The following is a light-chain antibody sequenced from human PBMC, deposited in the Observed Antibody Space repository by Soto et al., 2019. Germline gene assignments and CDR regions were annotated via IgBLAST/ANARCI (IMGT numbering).Light chain of an antibody. J-gene: IGKJ5*01. CDR2: DAS. V-gene: IGKV3-11*01. Sequence: EILLTQSPATLSLSPGERATLTCRASQSVSRYLAWYQQKPGQAPRTLIYDASNRATGIPARFSGSGAGTDFTLTISRLEPEDFAVYYCQQRSNWPITFGQGTRLEIK. CDR1: QSVSRY. CDR3: QQRSNWPIT.